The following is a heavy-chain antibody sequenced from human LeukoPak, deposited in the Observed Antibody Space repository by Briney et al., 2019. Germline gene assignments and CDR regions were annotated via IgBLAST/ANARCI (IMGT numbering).Heavy chain of an antibody. J-gene: IGHJ4*02. Sequence: ASVKVSCKASGYTFTGYYMHWVRQAPGQGFEWMGWINPNSGGTNYAQKFQGRVTMTRDTSISTAYMELSRLRSDDTAVYYCASYAAAAGRYYFDYWGQGTLVTVSS. CDR1: GYTFTGYY. V-gene: IGHV1-2*02. CDR2: INPNSGGT. CDR3: ASYAAAAGRYYFDY. D-gene: IGHD6-13*01.